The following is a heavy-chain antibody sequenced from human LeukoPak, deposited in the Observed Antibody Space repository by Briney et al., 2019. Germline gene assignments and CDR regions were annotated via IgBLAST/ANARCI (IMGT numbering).Heavy chain of an antibody. V-gene: IGHV4-39*01. Sequence: SETLSLTCTVSGGFISISSYYWGRIRQPPGKGLEWIGSIYYSGSTYYNPSVKSRFTISVDTSNNQFSLKLSSVTAADTAVYYCARHFGPLLPYYFDYWGQGTLVTVSS. CDR2: IYYSGST. D-gene: IGHD2-15*01. J-gene: IGHJ4*02. CDR3: ARHFGPLLPYYFDY. CDR1: GGFISISSYY.